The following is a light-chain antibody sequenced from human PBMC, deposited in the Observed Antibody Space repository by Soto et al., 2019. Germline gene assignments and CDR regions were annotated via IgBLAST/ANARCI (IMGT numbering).Light chain of an antibody. J-gene: IGLJ1*01. V-gene: IGLV2-11*01. CDR3: CSYAGRYTLSV. CDR1: SSDVGGYNY. CDR2: DVS. Sequence: QSALTQPRSVSGSPGQSVTISCTGTSSDVGGYNYVSWYQQHPGKAPKLMIYDVSKRPSGVPDRFSGSKSGNTASLTISGLQSEDEDEYYCCSYAGRYTLSVFGCGTKVTV.